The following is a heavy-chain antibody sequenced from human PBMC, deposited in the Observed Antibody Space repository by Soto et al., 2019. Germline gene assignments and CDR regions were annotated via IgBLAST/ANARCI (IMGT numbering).Heavy chain of an antibody. J-gene: IGHJ4*02. V-gene: IGHV1-18*01. CDR1: AYSLTNYG. CDR2: ISAYNGNI. D-gene: IGHD6-13*01. Sequence: LRGSCKPGAYSLTNYGIRWVLQSPGKGLEWMGWISAYNGNINYAQKFRGRVTMTTDTSTSSAYLEVRRLRSDDTAVYYCARSGSSWNLREFDSWGPGTLVPVS. CDR3: ARSGSSWNLREFDS.